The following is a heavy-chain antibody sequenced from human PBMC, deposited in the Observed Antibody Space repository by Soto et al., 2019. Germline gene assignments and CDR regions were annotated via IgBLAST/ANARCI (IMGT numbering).Heavy chain of an antibody. Sequence: GGSLRLSCAASGFTVSNNYMSWVRQAPGKGLEWVSLIYSGGSTQYADSVKGRFAMSRDTSENTLYLQMNSLGAEDTAAYYCAPHVSCSGGSCQYDAFAIRGQGTMVTVSS. D-gene: IGHD2-15*01. CDR2: IYSGGST. CDR3: APHVSCSGGSCQYDAFAI. CDR1: GFTVSNNY. J-gene: IGHJ3*02. V-gene: IGHV3-53*01.